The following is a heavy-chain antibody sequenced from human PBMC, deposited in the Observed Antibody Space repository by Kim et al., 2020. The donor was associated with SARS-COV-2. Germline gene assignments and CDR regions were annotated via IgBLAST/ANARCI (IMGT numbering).Heavy chain of an antibody. V-gene: IGHV5-51*01. D-gene: IGHD6-6*01. CDR2: T. J-gene: IGHJ4*02. Sequence: TRYRPSFQGQVTISADKSISTAYLQWSSLKASDTAMYYCARQEYSSSSDYWGQGTLVTVSS. CDR3: ARQEYSSSSDY.